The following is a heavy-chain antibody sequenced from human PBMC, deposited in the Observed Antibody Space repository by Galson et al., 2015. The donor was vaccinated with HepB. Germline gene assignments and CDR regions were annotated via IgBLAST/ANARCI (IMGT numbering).Heavy chain of an antibody. CDR3: ARDYGDYKGAFGV. J-gene: IGHJ3*01. V-gene: IGHV3-66*01. CDR2: IYSGDTR. D-gene: IGHD4-17*01. Sequence: SLRLSCAASGFTVSTNYLTWVRQAPGKGLEWVSVIYSGDTRYYADSVKGRFTISRDYSKNTVNLQMNSLRAEDTAIYYCARDYGDYKGAFGVWGQGTMVTVSS. CDR1: GFTVSTNY.